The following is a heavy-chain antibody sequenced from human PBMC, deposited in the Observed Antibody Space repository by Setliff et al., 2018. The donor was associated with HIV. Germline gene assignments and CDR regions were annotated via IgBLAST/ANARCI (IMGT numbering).Heavy chain of an antibody. Sequence: SETLSLTCTVSGGSITRISYYWAWIRQSPGKGLEWIGYIFHTGPTNYNPSLKSRVTISVDTSKTQFSLRLGSVTAADTAVYYCASGLFYDYWGQGTLVTVSS. CDR3: ASGLFYDY. CDR2: IFHTGPT. V-gene: IGHV4-61*05. CDR1: GGSITRISYY. J-gene: IGHJ4*02. D-gene: IGHD2-21*01.